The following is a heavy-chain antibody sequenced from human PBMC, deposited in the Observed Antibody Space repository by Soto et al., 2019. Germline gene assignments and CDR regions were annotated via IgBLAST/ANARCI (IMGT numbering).Heavy chain of an antibody. V-gene: IGHV3-48*01. J-gene: IGHJ4*02. D-gene: IGHD4-17*01. CDR2: ISSGSGTI. CDR1: GFTFSTYI. Sequence: EVQLVESGGGLVQPGGSLRLSCAASGFTFSTYIMNWVRQAPGKGLEWISYISSGSGTINYADSVKGRFTVSRDNAKNSLYLEMNSLRAEDAAVYYCARGSYGVGRSGWGQGTLVTVSS. CDR3: ARGSYGVGRSG.